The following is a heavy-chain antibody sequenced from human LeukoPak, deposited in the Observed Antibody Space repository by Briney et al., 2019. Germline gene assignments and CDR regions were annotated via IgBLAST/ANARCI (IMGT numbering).Heavy chain of an antibody. CDR2: IQYDGSNK. D-gene: IGHD6-19*01. V-gene: IGHV3-30*02. Sequence: GGSLRLSCAASGFTFSSYGMHWVRQAPGKGLEWVTFIQYDGSNKYYADSVKGRFTISRENSKNTLYLQMNSLRPEDTAVYYCAKEQWLVLGGQNYYYYYMDVWGKGTTVTISS. J-gene: IGHJ6*03. CDR1: GFTFSSYG. CDR3: AKEQWLVLGGQNYYYYYMDV.